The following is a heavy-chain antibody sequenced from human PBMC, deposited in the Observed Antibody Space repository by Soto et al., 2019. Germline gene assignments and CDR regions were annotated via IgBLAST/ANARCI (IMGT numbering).Heavy chain of an antibody. D-gene: IGHD6-6*01. Sequence: EVQLLESGGGLVQPGGSLRLSCAASGFTFSSYAMSWVRQAPGKGLEWVSGISGSGVSTYYADSVKGRFTISRDNSKSTLYLKMNSLRAEDTAVNYCAKDRDRIAPRPIDYWGQEPWSPSPQ. J-gene: IGHJ4*01. CDR1: GFTFSSYA. CDR2: ISGSGVST. V-gene: IGHV3-23*01. CDR3: AKDRDRIAPRPIDY.